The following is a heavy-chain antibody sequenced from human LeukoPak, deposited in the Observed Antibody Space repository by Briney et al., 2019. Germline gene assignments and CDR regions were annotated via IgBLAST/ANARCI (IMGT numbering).Heavy chain of an antibody. D-gene: IGHD2-21*02. CDR1: GGSISGGDYY. CDR3: ARVPRGDPDLGWFDP. J-gene: IGHJ5*02. CDR2: IYYSGST. Sequence: PSETLSLTCTVSGGSISGGDYYWSWIRQPPGKGLEWIGYIYYSGSTYYNPSLKSRVTISVDTSKNQFSLKLSSVTAADTAVYYCARVPRGDPDLGWFDPWGQGTLVTVSS. V-gene: IGHV4-30-4*01.